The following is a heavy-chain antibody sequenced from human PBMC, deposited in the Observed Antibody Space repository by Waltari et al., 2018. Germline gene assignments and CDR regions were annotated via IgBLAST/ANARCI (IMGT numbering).Heavy chain of an antibody. CDR3: AREGSTGYDFWSGYNNYYYYMDV. CDR2: IYTSGST. J-gene: IGHJ6*03. CDR1: GGSIRSYY. Sequence: QVQLQESGPGLVKPSETLSLTCTVSGGSIRSYYWSWIRQPAGKGLEWIGRIYTSGSTNYNPSLKSRVTMSVDTSKNQFSLKLSSVTAADTAVYYCAREGSTGYDFWSGYNNYYYYMDVWGKGTTVTISS. D-gene: IGHD3-3*01. V-gene: IGHV4-4*07.